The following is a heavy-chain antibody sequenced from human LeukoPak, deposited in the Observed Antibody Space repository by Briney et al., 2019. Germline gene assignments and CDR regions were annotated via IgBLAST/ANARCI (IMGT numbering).Heavy chain of an antibody. Sequence: GGSLRLSCAASGFTFSSYGMHWVRQAPGKGLEWVAVIWYDGSNKYYADSVKGRFTISRDNSKNTLYLQMNSLRAEDTAVYYCAGAKVVVVPAAMDHYYYYYMDVWGKGTTVTVSS. CDR2: IWYDGSNK. D-gene: IGHD2-2*01. CDR1: GFTFSSYG. CDR3: AGAKVVVVPAAMDHYYYYYMDV. J-gene: IGHJ6*03. V-gene: IGHV3-33*01.